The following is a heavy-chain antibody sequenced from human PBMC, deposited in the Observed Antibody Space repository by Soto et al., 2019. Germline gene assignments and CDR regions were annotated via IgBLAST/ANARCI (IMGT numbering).Heavy chain of an antibody. J-gene: IGHJ4*02. D-gene: IGHD3-3*01. CDR3: VRVEIFYDFWSGYSPFDY. CDR2: ISAYNGNT. Sequence: ASVKVSCKASGYTFTSYGISWVRQAPGQGLEWMGWISAYNGNTNYAQKLQGRVTMTTDTSTSTAYMELRSPRSDDTAVFYFVRVEIFYDFWSGYSPFDYWGQGTLVTVSS. V-gene: IGHV1-18*01. CDR1: GYTFTSYG.